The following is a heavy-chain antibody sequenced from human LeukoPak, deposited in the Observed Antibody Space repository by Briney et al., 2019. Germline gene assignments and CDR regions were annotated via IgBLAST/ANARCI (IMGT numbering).Heavy chain of an antibody. D-gene: IGHD6-19*01. CDR2: INTSGDTI. V-gene: IGHV3-11*04. J-gene: IGHJ4*02. Sequence: GGSLRLSCAASGFTFSDYYMSWIRQAPGEGLVWVSYINTSGDTIYYADSVKGRFTMSRDNAKNSVYLHMNSLRAEDTAVYYCAKSTLTVAGTLIDYWGQGTLVTVSS. CDR1: GFTFSDYY. CDR3: AKSTLTVAGTLIDY.